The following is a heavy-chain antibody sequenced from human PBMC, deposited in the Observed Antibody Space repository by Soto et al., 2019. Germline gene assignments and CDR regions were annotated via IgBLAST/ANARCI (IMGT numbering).Heavy chain of an antibody. J-gene: IGHJ4*02. CDR2: FDPEDGET. V-gene: IGHV1-24*01. CDR1: GFTFTSSA. Sequence: ASVEVSCKASGFTFTSSAVQWVRQARGQRLEWMGGFDPEDGETIYAQKFQGRVTMTEDTSTDTAYMELSSLRSEDTAVYYCATLYDSSGYYVYYFDYWAREPWSPSPQ. CDR3: ATLYDSSGYYVYYFDY. D-gene: IGHD3-22*01.